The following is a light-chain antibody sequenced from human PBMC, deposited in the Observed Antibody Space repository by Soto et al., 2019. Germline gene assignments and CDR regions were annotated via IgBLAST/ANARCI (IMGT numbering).Light chain of an antibody. CDR2: EVS. CDR1: SSDVGSYDH. Sequence: QSALTQPASVSGSPGQSITISCSGTSSDVGSYDHVAWYQQFPGKTPKLTIYEVSNRPSGVPDRFSGSKSGTSASLAITGLQAEDEADYYCQSYDNSLSGPVVFGGGTKLTVL. V-gene: IGLV2-14*01. J-gene: IGLJ3*02. CDR3: QSYDNSLSGPVV.